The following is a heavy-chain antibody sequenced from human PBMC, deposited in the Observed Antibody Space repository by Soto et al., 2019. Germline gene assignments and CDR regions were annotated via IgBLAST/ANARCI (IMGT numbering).Heavy chain of an antibody. D-gene: IGHD5-18*01. CDR1: GGSFSGYY. V-gene: IGHV4-31*11. Sequence: NPSETLSLTCAVYGGSFSGYYWSWMRQHPGKGLEWIGYIYYSGSTYYNPSLKSRVTISVDTSKNQFSLKLSSVTAADTAVYYCARENTAMVGLDYWGQGTLVTVSS. CDR3: ARENTAMVGLDY. CDR2: IYYSGST. J-gene: IGHJ4*02.